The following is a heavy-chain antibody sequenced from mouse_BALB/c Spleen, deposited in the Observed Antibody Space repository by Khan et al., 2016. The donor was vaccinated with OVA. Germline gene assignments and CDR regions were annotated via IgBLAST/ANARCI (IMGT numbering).Heavy chain of an antibody. CDR1: GFSLSRYN. Sequence: QVQLKQSGPGLVAPSQSLSITCTVSGFSLSRYNIHWVRQPPGKGLEWLGMIWGGGGTDYNSTLKSRLSISKDNSKSQVFLKMNSLQTDDTAMYFCARAHYKSDGYYSMDYWGQGTSVTVAS. J-gene: IGHJ4*01. CDR2: IWGGGGT. CDR3: ARAHYKSDGYYSMDY. D-gene: IGHD2-14*01. V-gene: IGHV2-6-4*01.